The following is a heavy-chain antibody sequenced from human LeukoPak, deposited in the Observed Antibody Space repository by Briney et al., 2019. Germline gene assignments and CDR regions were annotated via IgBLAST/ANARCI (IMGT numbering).Heavy chain of an antibody. CDR1: GYTFTSYD. CDR3: AMGIAAGNTPVDY. D-gene: IGHD6-13*01. J-gene: IGHJ4*02. CDR2: MNPNSGNT. Sequence: ASVKASCKASGYTFTSYDINWVRQATGQGLEWMGWMNPNSGNTGYAQKFQGRVTMTRNTSISTAYMELSSLRSEDTAVYYCAMGIAAGNTPVDYWGQGTLVTVSS. V-gene: IGHV1-8*01.